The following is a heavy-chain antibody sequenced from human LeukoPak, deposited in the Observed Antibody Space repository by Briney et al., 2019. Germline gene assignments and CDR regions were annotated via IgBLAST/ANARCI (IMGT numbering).Heavy chain of an antibody. Sequence: GGSLRLYCAASGFSFISYGMHWVRQAPGKGLEWVGVISDDGRNKKYADSVKGRFTISRDNSKDTLYLQMNSLRDKDTAVYYCAKRPSDYGDYVTYFDYWGQGTLVTVSS. J-gene: IGHJ4*02. CDR1: GFSFISYG. D-gene: IGHD4-17*01. CDR2: ISDDGRNK. CDR3: AKRPSDYGDYVTYFDY. V-gene: IGHV3-30*18.